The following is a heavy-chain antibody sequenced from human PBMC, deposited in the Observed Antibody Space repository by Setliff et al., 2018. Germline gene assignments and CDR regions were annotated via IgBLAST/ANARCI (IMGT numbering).Heavy chain of an antibody. CDR3: ARGSSGWGMDFYYYYMDV. CDR2: ISGRGSSYT. J-gene: IGHJ6*03. CDR1: GFTFSDYY. D-gene: IGHD6-19*01. V-gene: IGHV3-11*03. Sequence: GGSLRLSCAASGFTFSDYYMSWIRQAPGKGLEWVSYISGRGSSYTNYADSVKGRFTISRDNAKNSLYLQMNSLRAEDTAVYYCARGSSGWGMDFYYYYMDVWGKGTTVTVSS.